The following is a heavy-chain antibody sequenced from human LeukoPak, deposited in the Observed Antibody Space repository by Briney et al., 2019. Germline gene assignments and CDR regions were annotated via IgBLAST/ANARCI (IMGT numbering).Heavy chain of an antibody. V-gene: IGHV3-7*01. D-gene: IGHD5-18*01. Sequence: GGSLRLSCAASGFTFSSYAMHWVRQAPGKGLEWVASIKEDGSVRQYVDSVKGRFSFSRDNTKGSSFLQMNSLRAEDTAVYYCAREMRSYGPDYWGQGTLVTVSS. CDR1: GFTFSSYA. CDR2: IKEDGSVR. J-gene: IGHJ4*02. CDR3: AREMRSYGPDY.